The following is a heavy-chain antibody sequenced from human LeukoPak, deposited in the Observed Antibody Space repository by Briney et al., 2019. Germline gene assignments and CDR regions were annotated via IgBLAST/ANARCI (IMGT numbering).Heavy chain of an antibody. V-gene: IGHV1-69*01. D-gene: IGHD1-26*01. Sequence: SVKVSCKASGGTFSSYAISWVRQAPGQGLEWVGGIIPIFGTANYAQKFQGRVTITADESTSTAYMELSSLRSEDTAVYYCARGPPSGSCPIDYWGQGTLVTVSS. CDR2: IIPIFGTA. CDR1: GGTFSSYA. CDR3: ARGPPSGSCPIDY. J-gene: IGHJ4*02.